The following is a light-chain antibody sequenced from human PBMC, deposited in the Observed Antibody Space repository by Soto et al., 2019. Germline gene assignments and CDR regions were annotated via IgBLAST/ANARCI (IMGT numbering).Light chain of an antibody. CDR3: RSYTGSSTPV. J-gene: IGLJ3*02. CDR2: EVS. CDR1: SSDVGGYNY. V-gene: IGLV2-14*01. Sequence: QSALTQPASVSGSPGQSITISCTGTSSDVGGYNYVSWYQHHPGKAPKLMIYEVSNRPSGVSNRFSVSKSGNTASLTISGLQAEDEHDYYCRSYTGSSTPVFGGGTKLTVL.